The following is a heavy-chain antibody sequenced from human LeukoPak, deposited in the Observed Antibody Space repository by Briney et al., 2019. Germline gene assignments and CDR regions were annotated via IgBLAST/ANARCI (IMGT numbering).Heavy chain of an antibody. CDR2: ISGSGGST. J-gene: IGHJ4*02. CDR1: GFTFSSYA. CDR3: ARFKDGYNRFDS. Sequence: GGSLRLSCAASGFTFSSYAMSWVRQAPGKGLEWVSAISGSGGSTYYADSVKGRFTISRDNSKNTLYLQMNSLRAEDTAVYYCARFKDGYNRFDSWGQGTLVTVSS. V-gene: IGHV3-23*01. D-gene: IGHD5-24*01.